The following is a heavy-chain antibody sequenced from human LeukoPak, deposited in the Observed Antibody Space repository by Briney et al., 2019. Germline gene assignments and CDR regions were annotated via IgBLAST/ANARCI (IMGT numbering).Heavy chain of an antibody. J-gene: IGHJ3*02. CDR1: GYTFTTYN. D-gene: IGHD6-13*01. Sequence: ASVKVSCKASGYTFTTYNINWVRQAPGQGLEWMGWISADNGNTNYAQKFQGRVTMTTDTSTSTVYMELRSLRSDDTAVYYCARVQSSSWGYAFDTWGQGTMVTVSS. CDR3: ARVQSSSWGYAFDT. V-gene: IGHV1-18*01. CDR2: ISADNGNT.